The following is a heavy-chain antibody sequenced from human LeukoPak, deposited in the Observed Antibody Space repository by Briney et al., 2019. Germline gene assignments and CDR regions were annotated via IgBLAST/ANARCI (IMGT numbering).Heavy chain of an antibody. CDR2: ISSSGSTI. Sequence: PGGSLRLSCAAPGFTFSDYYMSWIRQAPGKGLEWVSYISSSGSTIYYADSVKGRFTISRDNAKNSLYLQMNSLRAEDTAVYYCARGGPMIVVWDAFDIWGQGTMVTVSS. D-gene: IGHD3-22*01. CDR1: GFTFSDYY. J-gene: IGHJ3*02. V-gene: IGHV3-11*04. CDR3: ARGGPMIVVWDAFDI.